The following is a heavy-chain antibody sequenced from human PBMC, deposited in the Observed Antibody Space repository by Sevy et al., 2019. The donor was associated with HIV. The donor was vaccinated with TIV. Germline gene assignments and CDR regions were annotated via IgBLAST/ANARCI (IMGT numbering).Heavy chain of an antibody. CDR1: GGSFSGYY. Sequence: SETLSLTCAEFGGSFSGYYWSWIRQPPGNGLEWIGEINHSGSTNYNPSLKSRVTISLDTSKNQFSLKLSSVTAADTAVYYCARRLNWARVFDYWGQGTLVTVSS. D-gene: IGHD1-1*01. J-gene: IGHJ4*02. V-gene: IGHV4-34*01. CDR2: INHSGST. CDR3: ARRLNWARVFDY.